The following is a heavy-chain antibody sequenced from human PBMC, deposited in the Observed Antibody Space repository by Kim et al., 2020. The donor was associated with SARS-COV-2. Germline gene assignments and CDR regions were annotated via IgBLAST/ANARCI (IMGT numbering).Heavy chain of an antibody. CDR2: IGSSGGKT. Sequence: GGSLRLSCVASGFTFSSYAMSWVRQAPGKGLEWVSAIGSSGGKTYYADSVKGRFTISGDNSENTLYLQMNSLRAEDTAVYYCAKGVGNAHGLDVWGQGTTVTVSS. CDR1: GFTFSSYA. J-gene: IGHJ6*02. D-gene: IGHD1-26*01. CDR3: AKGVGNAHGLDV. V-gene: IGHV3-23*01.